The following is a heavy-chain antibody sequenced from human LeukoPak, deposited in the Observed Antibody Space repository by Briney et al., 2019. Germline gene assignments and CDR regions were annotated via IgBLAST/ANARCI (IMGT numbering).Heavy chain of an antibody. CDR3: ARGYCSGGSCYPLPDAFDI. CDR1: GFTFSSYS. CDR2: ISSSSSYI. Sequence: AGGSLRLSCAASGFTFSSYSMNWVRQAPGKGLEWVSSISSSSSYIYYADSVKGRFTISRDNAKNSLYLQMNSLRAEDTAVYYCARGYCSGGSCYPLPDAFDIWGQGTMVTVSS. J-gene: IGHJ3*02. V-gene: IGHV3-21*01. D-gene: IGHD2-15*01.